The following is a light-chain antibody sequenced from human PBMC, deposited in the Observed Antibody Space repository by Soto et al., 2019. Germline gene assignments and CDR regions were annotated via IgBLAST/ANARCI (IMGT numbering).Light chain of an antibody. CDR1: SSDVGGYNY. Sequence: HSVLTQPASVSGSPGQSITISCTGTSSDVGGYNYVSWYQQHPGKAPKLMIYEVSNRPSGVSNRFSGSKSGNTASLTISGLQAEDEADYYCSSYTSSIYVFGTGTKLTVL. J-gene: IGLJ1*01. V-gene: IGLV2-14*01. CDR2: EVS. CDR3: SSYTSSIYV.